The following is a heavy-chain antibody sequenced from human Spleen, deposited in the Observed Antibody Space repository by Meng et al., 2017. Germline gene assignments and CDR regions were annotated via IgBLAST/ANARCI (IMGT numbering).Heavy chain of an antibody. CDR1: GDSISSGYY. Sequence: SETLSLTCAVSGDSISSGYYWGWIRQPPGKGLQWIGNIYHSGNTYYNPSLESRVTISVDTSQNNLSLKLSSVTAADSAVYYCARGPTTMAHDFDYWGQGTRVTGAS. CDR2: IYHSGNT. V-gene: IGHV4-38-2*01. CDR3: ARGPTTMAHDFDY. J-gene: IGHJ4*02. D-gene: IGHD4-11*01.